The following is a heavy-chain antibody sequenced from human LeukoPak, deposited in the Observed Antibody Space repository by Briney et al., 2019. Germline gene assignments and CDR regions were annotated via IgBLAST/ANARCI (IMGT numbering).Heavy chain of an antibody. D-gene: IGHD3-3*01. V-gene: IGHV1-18*01. CDR3: ARVGVPRHYYDFWSGYYHNDFDY. CDR1: GYTFTSYG. Sequence: VASVNVSCKASGYTFTSYGISWVRQAPGQGLEWMGWISAYNGNTNYAQKLQGRVTMTTDTSTSTAYMELRSLRSDDTAVYYCARVGVPRHYYDFWSGYYHNDFDYWGQGTLVTVSS. CDR2: ISAYNGNT. J-gene: IGHJ4*02.